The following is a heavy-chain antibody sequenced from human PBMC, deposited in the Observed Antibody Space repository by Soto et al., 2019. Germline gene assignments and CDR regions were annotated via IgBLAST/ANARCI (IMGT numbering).Heavy chain of an antibody. Sequence: GASVKVSCKASGYTFTSYYMHWVRQAPGQGLEWMGIINPSGGSTSYAQKFQGRVTMTRDTSTSTVYMELSSLRSEDTAVYYCARDWVQNYYGSGSYYNVYYYYYMDVWGKGTTVTVSS. D-gene: IGHD3-10*01. V-gene: IGHV1-46*03. CDR2: INPSGGST. J-gene: IGHJ6*03. CDR3: ARDWVQNYYGSGSYYNVYYYYYMDV. CDR1: GYTFTSYY.